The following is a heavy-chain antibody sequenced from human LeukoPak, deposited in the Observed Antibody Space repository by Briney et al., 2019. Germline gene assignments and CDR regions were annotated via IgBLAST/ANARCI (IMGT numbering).Heavy chain of an antibody. CDR2: IYHSGST. D-gene: IGHD5-24*01. Sequence: SETLSLTCAVSDYSISSGYYWGWIRQPPGEGLEWIGSIYHSGSTYYNPSLKTRVTISVDTSKNQFFLKLYSVTAADTAVYYCARRGDGYNVDYWSQGILVTVSS. CDR3: ARRGDGYNVDY. V-gene: IGHV4-38-2*01. J-gene: IGHJ4*02. CDR1: DYSISSGYY.